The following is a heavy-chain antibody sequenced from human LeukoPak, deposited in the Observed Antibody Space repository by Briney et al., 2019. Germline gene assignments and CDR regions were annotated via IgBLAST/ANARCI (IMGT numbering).Heavy chain of an antibody. Sequence: GASVKVSCKASGYTFTGYYMHWVRQAPGQGLEWMGWINPNSGGTNYAQKFQGRVTMTRDTSISTAYMELSRLRSDDTAVDYCAREWGGYSGYDSSAFDIWGQGTMVTVSS. J-gene: IGHJ3*02. D-gene: IGHD5-12*01. V-gene: IGHV1-2*02. CDR3: AREWGGYSGYDSSAFDI. CDR1: GYTFTGYY. CDR2: INPNSGGT.